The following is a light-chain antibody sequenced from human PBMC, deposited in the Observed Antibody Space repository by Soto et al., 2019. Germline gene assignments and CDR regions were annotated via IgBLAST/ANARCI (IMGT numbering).Light chain of an antibody. Sequence: EIVLTQSPGTLSLSPGERATLSCRASQSVSSSYLAWYQQKPGQAPRLLIYGASSRATGIPDRFSGSGSGTDFTLTISRLEPEDFAVYYCQQHGSFRWTFGQGTKVDIK. CDR3: QQHGSFRWT. J-gene: IGKJ1*01. CDR2: GAS. V-gene: IGKV3-20*01. CDR1: QSVSSSY.